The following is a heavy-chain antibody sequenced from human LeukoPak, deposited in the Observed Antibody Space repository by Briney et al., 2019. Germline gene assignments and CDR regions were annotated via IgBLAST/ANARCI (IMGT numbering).Heavy chain of an antibody. D-gene: IGHD2-2*01. CDR2: ISGYNDNP. Sequence: ASVKVSCKASGYTFTDYAITWVRQAPGQGLEWMGWISGYNDNPNYAQNFRGRVTMTTDTSTTTAYMELRSLRSDDTAVYYCARDDPPDAAIPFDFWGQGTLITVSS. CDR1: GYTFTDYA. V-gene: IGHV1-18*01. J-gene: IGHJ4*02. CDR3: ARDDPPDAAIPFDF.